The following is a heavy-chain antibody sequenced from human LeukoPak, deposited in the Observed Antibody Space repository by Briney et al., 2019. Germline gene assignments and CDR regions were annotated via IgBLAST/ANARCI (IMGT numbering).Heavy chain of an antibody. Sequence: GGSLRLSCAASGFTFSSYWMSWVRQAPGKGLEWVANIKQDGSEKYYVDYVKGRFTISRDNAKNSLYLQMNSLRAEDTAVYYCARSRSDTGYYYYYMDVWGKGTTVTVSS. V-gene: IGHV3-7*01. CDR3: ARSRSDTGYYYYYMDV. D-gene: IGHD6-19*01. CDR1: GFTFSSYW. J-gene: IGHJ6*03. CDR2: IKQDGSEK.